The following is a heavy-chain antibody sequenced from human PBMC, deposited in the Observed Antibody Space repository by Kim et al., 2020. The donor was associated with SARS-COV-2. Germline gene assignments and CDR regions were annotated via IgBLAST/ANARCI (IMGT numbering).Heavy chain of an antibody. Sequence: YYPGSVEGRFTNYRENAKNSLYLQMNNLRAGDTAVYYCARSIEGAPYFDYWGQGTLVTVSS. V-gene: IGHV3-13*01. D-gene: IGHD1-26*01. CDR3: ARSIEGAPYFDY. J-gene: IGHJ4*02.